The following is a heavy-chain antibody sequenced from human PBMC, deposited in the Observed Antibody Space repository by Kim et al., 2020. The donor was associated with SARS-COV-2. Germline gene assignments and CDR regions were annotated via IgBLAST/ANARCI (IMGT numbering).Heavy chain of an antibody. CDR1: GYTFANHW. CDR2: IDPSGSYT. D-gene: IGHD1-26*01. Sequence: GESLQISCKGSGYTFANHWITWVRQKPGKGLQWVGRIDPSGSYTNYSPSFQGQVTISADKSINTASLQWSSLEASDTAMYYCARHESLLGDGGILDYWGQGVLVTVSS. CDR3: ARHESLLGDGGILDY. V-gene: IGHV5-10-1*01. J-gene: IGHJ4*02.